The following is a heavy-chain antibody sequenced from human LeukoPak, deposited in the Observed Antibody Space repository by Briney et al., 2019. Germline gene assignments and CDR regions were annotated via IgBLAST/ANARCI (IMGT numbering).Heavy chain of an antibody. Sequence: GGSLRLSCAASGFPFSSYTMNWVRQAPGKGLEWVSSINSISTYIYYADSVKGRFTVSRDNAKTSLYLQMNSLRAEDTAVYYCAKDANYYDGRGIPVKFDYWGQGALVTVSP. CDR3: AKDANYYDGRGIPVKFDY. V-gene: IGHV3-21*01. CDR1: GFPFSSYT. J-gene: IGHJ4*02. CDR2: INSISTYI. D-gene: IGHD3-22*01.